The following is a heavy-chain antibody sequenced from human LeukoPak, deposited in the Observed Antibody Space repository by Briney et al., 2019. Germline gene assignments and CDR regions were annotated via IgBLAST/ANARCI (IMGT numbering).Heavy chain of an antibody. Sequence: SETLSLTCTVSGGSISSSSYYWGWIRQPPGKGLEWIGSIYYSGSTYYNPSLKSRVTISVDTSKNQFSLKLSSVTAADTAVYYCATHRPIAAAGFFDYWGQGTLVTVSS. V-gene: IGHV4-39*07. CDR1: GGSISSSSYY. CDR2: IYYSGST. J-gene: IGHJ4*02. D-gene: IGHD6-13*01. CDR3: ATHRPIAAAGFFDY.